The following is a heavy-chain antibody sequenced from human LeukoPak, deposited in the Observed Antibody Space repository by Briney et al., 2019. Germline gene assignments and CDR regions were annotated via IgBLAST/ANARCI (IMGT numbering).Heavy chain of an antibody. Sequence: SVKVSCKASGYTFTSYGISWVRQAPGQGLEWMGGIIPIFGTANYAQKFQGRVTITADESTSTAYMELSSLRSEDTAVYYCARAYCGGDCYTFDYWGQGTLVTVSS. D-gene: IGHD2-21*02. CDR1: GYTFTSYG. CDR3: ARAYCGGDCYTFDY. V-gene: IGHV1-69*13. J-gene: IGHJ4*02. CDR2: IIPIFGTA.